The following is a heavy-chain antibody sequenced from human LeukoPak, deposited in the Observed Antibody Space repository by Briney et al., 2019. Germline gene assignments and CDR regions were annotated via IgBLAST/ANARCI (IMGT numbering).Heavy chain of an antibody. CDR1: GFTFSSYA. Sequence: GGSLRLSCAASGFTFSSYAMHWVRQAPGKGLEWVAVISYDGSNKYYADSVKGRFTISRDNSKNTLYLQMNSLRAEDTAVYYCARDSATYGSGSLDYWGQGTLVTVSS. CDR2: ISYDGSNK. J-gene: IGHJ4*02. CDR3: ARDSATYGSGSLDY. D-gene: IGHD3-10*01. V-gene: IGHV3-30-3*01.